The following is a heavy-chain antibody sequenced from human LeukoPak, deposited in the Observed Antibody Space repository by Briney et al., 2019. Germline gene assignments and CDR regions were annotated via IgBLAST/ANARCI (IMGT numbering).Heavy chain of an antibody. Sequence: ASVKVSCKVSGYTLTELSMHWVRQAPGKGLEWMGGFDPEDGETIYAQKFQGRVTMTRDTSTSTVYMELSSLRSEDTAVYYCAREGTRLYSGSFDYWGQGTLVTVSS. CDR3: AREGTRLYSGSFDY. CDR1: GYTLTELS. D-gene: IGHD1-26*01. V-gene: IGHV1-24*01. J-gene: IGHJ4*02. CDR2: FDPEDGET.